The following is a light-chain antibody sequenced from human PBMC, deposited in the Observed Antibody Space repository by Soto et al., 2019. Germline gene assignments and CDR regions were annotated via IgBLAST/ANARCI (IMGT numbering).Light chain of an antibody. CDR2: GAS. J-gene: IGKJ1*01. CDR1: QSVSSSY. Sequence: EIVLTQSPGTLSLSPGERATLSCRASQSVSSSYLAWYQQKPGQAPKLLISGASSRAAGLPDRFSGSGSGTDFTLTISRLEPEDVAVYYCQQYGSVPWTFGQGTKVAIK. V-gene: IGKV3-20*01. CDR3: QQYGSVPWT.